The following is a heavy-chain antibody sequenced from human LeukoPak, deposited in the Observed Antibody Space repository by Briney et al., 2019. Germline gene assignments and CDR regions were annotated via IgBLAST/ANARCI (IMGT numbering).Heavy chain of an antibody. V-gene: IGHV1-69*04. CDR1: GGTLSSYA. Sequence: GASVRVSCKASGGTLSSYAISWVRQAPGQGLEWMGRIIPILGIANYAQKFQGRVTITADKSTSTAYMELSSLRSEDTAVYYCARDLRIVGATSLFDYWGQGTLVTVSS. CDR2: IIPILGIA. J-gene: IGHJ4*02. CDR3: ARDLRIVGATSLFDY. D-gene: IGHD1-26*01.